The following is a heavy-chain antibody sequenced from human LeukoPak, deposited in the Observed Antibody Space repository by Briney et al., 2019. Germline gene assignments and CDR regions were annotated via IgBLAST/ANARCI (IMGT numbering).Heavy chain of an antibody. Sequence: SETLSLTCTVSDGSVSSGSYYWSWIRQPPGKGLEWTGYIYYSGTTNYNPSLKSRVTISVDTSKNQFSLKLSSVTTADTAVYYCASSHYYDSTVYPPTLDYWGQGTLVTVSP. CDR1: DGSVSSGSYY. CDR3: ASSHYYDSTVYPPTLDY. J-gene: IGHJ4*02. CDR2: IYYSGTT. V-gene: IGHV4-61*01. D-gene: IGHD3-22*01.